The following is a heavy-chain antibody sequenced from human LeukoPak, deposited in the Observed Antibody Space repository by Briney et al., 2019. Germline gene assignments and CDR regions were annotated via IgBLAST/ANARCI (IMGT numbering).Heavy chain of an antibody. Sequence: ASVKVSCKASGYXFTSYGIIWVRQAPGQGLEWMGWISAYNGNTNYAQKLQGRVTMTTDTSTSTAYMELRSLRSDDTAVYYCARGGDGDILTGLVFDYWGQGTLVTVSS. J-gene: IGHJ4*02. CDR3: ARGGDGDILTGLVFDY. D-gene: IGHD3-9*01. V-gene: IGHV1-18*01. CDR2: ISAYNGNT. CDR1: GYXFTSYG.